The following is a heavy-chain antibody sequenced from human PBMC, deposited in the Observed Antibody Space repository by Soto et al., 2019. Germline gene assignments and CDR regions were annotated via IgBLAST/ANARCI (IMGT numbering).Heavy chain of an antibody. CDR2: ISWNSGSI. CDR1: GFTFDDYA. J-gene: IGHJ5*02. CDR3: AKDTRGRARKEFDP. Sequence: PGGSLRLSCAASGFTFDDYAMHWVRQAPGKGLEWVSGISWNSGSIGYADSVKGRFTISRDNAKNSLYLQMNSLRAEDTALYYCAKDTRGRARKEFDPWGQGTLVTVSS. V-gene: IGHV3-9*01. D-gene: IGHD6-6*01.